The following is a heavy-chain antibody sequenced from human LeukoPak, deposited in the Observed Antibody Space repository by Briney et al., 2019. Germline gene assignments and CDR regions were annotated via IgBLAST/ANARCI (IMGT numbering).Heavy chain of an antibody. D-gene: IGHD2-15*01. CDR3: ARAYCSGGSCYSGFDY. V-gene: IGHV4-4*07. CDR1: GDSTSSYY. J-gene: IGHJ4*02. Sequence: PSETLSLTCIVSGDSTSSYYWSWIRQPAGKGLEWIGRIYTSGSTNYNPSLKSRVTMSVDTSKNQFSLKLSSVTAADTAVYYCARAYCSGGSCYSGFDYWGQGTLVTVSS. CDR2: IYTSGST.